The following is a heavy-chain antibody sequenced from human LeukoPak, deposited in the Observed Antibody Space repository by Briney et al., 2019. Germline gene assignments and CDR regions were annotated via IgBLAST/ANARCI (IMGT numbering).Heavy chain of an antibody. J-gene: IGHJ4*02. CDR2: INHSGST. CDR3: ARVIDYDSSGYYLGY. D-gene: IGHD3-22*01. V-gene: IGHV4-34*01. CDR1: GGSFSGYY. Sequence: PSETLSLTCAVYGGSFSGYYWSWIRQRPGKGLEWIGEINHSGSTNYNPSLKSRVTISVDTSKNQFSLKLSSVTAADTAVYYCARVIDYDSSGYYLGYWGQGTRVTVSS.